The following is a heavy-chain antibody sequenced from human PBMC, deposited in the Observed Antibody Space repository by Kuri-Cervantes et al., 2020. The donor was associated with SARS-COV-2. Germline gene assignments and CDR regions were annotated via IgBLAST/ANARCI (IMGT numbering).Heavy chain of an antibody. CDR2: ISYDGSNK. V-gene: IGHV3-30-3*01. D-gene: IGHD1-14*01. Sequence: GESLKISCAASGFTFSSYAMHWVRQAPGKGLEWVAVISYDGSNKYCADSVKGRFTISRDNAKNSLYLQMNSLRAEDTAVYYCARDAGRDWGQGTLVTVSS. CDR3: ARDAGRD. CDR1: GFTFSSYA. J-gene: IGHJ4*02.